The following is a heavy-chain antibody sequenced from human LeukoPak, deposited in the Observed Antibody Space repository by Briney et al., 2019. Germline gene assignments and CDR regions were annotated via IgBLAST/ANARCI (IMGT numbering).Heavy chain of an antibody. CDR2: IYYSGST. J-gene: IGHJ4*02. Sequence: SETLSLTCTVSGGSVSSYYWSWIRQPPGKGLEWIGYIYYSGSTNYNPPLKSRVTISVDTSKNQFSLQLTSVTAADTAVYYCARAGSGWSFDCWGQGTLVTVSS. CDR3: ARAGSGWSFDC. V-gene: IGHV4-59*02. D-gene: IGHD6-19*01. CDR1: GGSVSSYY.